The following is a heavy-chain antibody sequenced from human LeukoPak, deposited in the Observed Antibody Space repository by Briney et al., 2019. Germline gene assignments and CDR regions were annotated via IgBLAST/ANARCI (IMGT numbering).Heavy chain of an antibody. V-gene: IGHV4-34*01. CDR3: ARGIRSSWYYPYFDY. Sequence: SETLSLTCAVYGGSFSGYYWSWIRQPPGKGLEWIGEINHSGSTNYNPSLKSRVTISVDTSKDQFSLKLSSVTAAVTAVYYCARGIRSSWYYPYFDYWGQGTLVTVSS. J-gene: IGHJ4*02. CDR2: INHSGST. D-gene: IGHD6-13*01. CDR1: GGSFSGYY.